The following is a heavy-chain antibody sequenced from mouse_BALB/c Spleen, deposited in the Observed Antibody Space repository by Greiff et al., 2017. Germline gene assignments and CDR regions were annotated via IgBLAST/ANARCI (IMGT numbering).Heavy chain of an antibody. J-gene: IGHJ1*01. CDR3: ARGSTARYFDV. D-gene: IGHD1-2*01. V-gene: IGHV5-6-5*01. CDR1: GFTFSSYA. CDR2: ISSGGST. Sequence: EVQGVESGGGLVKPGGSLKLSCAASGFTFSSYAMSWVRQTPEKRLEWVASISSGGSTYYPDSVKGRFTISRDNARNILYLQMSSLRSEDTAMYYCARGSTARYFDVWGAGTTVTVSS.